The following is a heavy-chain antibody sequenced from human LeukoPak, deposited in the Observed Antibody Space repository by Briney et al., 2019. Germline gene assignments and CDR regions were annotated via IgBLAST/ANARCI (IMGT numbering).Heavy chain of an antibody. CDR1: GFTFSSYC. CDR2: IKQDGSEK. D-gene: IGHD6-6*01. CDR3: ARHIRGRSSSCFDY. Sequence: PGGSLRLSCAASGFTFSSYCMSWVRQAPGKGLEWVAHIKQDGSEKYYVDPVKGRFTISRDNAKNSLYLQMNSLRAEATAVYYCARHIRGRSSSCFDYWGQGALVTVSS. J-gene: IGHJ4*02. V-gene: IGHV3-7*05.